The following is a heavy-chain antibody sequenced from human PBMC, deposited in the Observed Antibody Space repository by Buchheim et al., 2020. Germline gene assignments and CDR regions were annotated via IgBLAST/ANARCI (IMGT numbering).Heavy chain of an antibody. Sequence: QVQLVESGGGVVQPGRSLRLSCAASGFTFSSYAMHWVRQAPGKGLEWVAVISYDGSNKYYADSVKGRFTISRDNAKNSLYLQMNSLRAEDTAVYYCAREMAMVTSDYWGQGTL. CDR3: AREMAMVTSDY. D-gene: IGHD5-18*01. V-gene: IGHV3-30*04. CDR2: ISYDGSNK. CDR1: GFTFSSYA. J-gene: IGHJ4*02.